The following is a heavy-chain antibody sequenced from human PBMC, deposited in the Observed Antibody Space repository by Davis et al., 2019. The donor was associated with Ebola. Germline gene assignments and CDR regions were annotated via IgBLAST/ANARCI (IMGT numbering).Heavy chain of an antibody. CDR2: VILKSGAT. CDR3: ARGHNYAHEY. J-gene: IGHJ4*02. D-gene: IGHD4-11*01. Sequence: ASVKVSCKASGYTFTDYNIHWMRQAPGQGLEWLGRVILKSGATNYAQKFQGRVTMTRDTSISTVYMELGSLRYDDTADYYCARGHNYAHEYWGQGTLVTVPS. V-gene: IGHV1-2*06. CDR1: GYTFTDYN.